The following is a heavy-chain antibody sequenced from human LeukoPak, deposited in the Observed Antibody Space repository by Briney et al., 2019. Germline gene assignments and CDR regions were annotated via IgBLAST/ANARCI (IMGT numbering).Heavy chain of an antibody. CDR1: GFRFDDFA. J-gene: IGHJ3*02. CDR3: AKEIDTLGTNAFDI. Sequence: PGGSLRLSCAASGFRFDDFAMHCVRQSPGKGLEWVSLVSADGAKSYYAESVRGRFTISRDNSKNSPYLQMNTLRSEDTAFYYCAKEIDTLGTNAFDIWGHGTLVTVSS. V-gene: IGHV3-43*02. CDR2: VSADGAKS. D-gene: IGHD2-15*01.